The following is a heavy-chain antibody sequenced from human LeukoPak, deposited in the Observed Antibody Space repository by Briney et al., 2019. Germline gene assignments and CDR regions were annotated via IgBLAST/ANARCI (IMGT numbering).Heavy chain of an antibody. Sequence: GGSLRLSCAASGFTFSSYWMHWVRQAPRKGLVWVSRIKSDGSDTTYADSVKGRLTISRDNAKNMLYLQMNSLRAEDTAVYYCVNYGWGRPAWGQGTLVTVSS. CDR3: VNYGWGRPA. CDR1: GFTFSSYW. V-gene: IGHV3-74*03. CDR2: IKSDGSDT. J-gene: IGHJ4*02. D-gene: IGHD3-10*01.